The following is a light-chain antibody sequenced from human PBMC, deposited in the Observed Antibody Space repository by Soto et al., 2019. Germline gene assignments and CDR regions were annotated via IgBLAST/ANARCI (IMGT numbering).Light chain of an antibody. CDR1: QSVSSNF. CDR2: AAS. CDR3: QQYGSSPFT. Sequence: EIVLTQSPGTLSLSPGEGATLSCRASQSVSSNFLAWYQQKPGQAPRLLIYAASSRATGISDRFSGSGSETDFTFTIRRLEPEHFAVYYCQQYGSSPFTFGPGTKVDLK. V-gene: IGKV3-20*01. J-gene: IGKJ3*01.